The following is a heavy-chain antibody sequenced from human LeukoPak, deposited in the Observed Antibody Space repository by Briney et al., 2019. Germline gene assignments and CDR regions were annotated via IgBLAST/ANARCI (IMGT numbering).Heavy chain of an antibody. CDR3: AKDTGDYYDTSGNYYAGWFDP. CDR2: IRYDGNNK. J-gene: IGHJ5*02. CDR1: GFSFSSFG. Sequence: GGSLRLSCEASGFSFSSFGLHWVRQAPGKGLEWVAFIRYDGNNKYFADSVKGRFTTSRDNSKNTVYLQMNSLKPEDTAVYHCAKDTGDYYDTSGNYYAGWFDPWGQGTLVTVPS. D-gene: IGHD3-22*01. V-gene: IGHV3-30*02.